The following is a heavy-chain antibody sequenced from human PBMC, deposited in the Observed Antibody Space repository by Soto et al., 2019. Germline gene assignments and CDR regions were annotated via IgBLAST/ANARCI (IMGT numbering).Heavy chain of an antibody. D-gene: IGHD6-6*01. V-gene: IGHV3-30*18. CDR1: GFTFSSYG. CDR2: ISYDGSNK. CDR3: AKELAARDAFDI. Sequence: GGSLRLSCAASGFTFSSYGMHWVRQAPGKGLEWVAVISYDGSNKYYADSVKGRFTISRDNSKNTLYLQMNSLRAEDTAVYYCAKELAARDAFDIWGQGTMVTVS. J-gene: IGHJ3*02.